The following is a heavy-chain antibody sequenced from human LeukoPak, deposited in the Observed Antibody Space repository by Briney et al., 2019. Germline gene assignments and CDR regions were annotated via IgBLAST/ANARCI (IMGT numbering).Heavy chain of an antibody. CDR1: GDNVSSNSAA. CDR2: TYYRSKWYN. D-gene: IGHD1-26*01. J-gene: IGHJ4*02. Sequence: SQTLSLTCVISGDNVSSNSAAWNWIRQSPSRGLEWLGRTYYRSKWYNDYALSVQSRITINADTSKNQFSLQLNSVTPNDTAVYYCARDLPTSGSYPFDHWGQGTLVIVSS. V-gene: IGHV6-1*01. CDR3: ARDLPTSGSYPFDH.